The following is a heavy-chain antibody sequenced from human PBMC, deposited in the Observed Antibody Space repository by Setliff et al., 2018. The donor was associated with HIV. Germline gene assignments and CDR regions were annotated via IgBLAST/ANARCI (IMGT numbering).Heavy chain of an antibody. CDR2: IGQDGNEK. Sequence: PGGSLRLSCAASGFAFSGFWMSWARQAPGEGLQWVANIGQDGNEKYYVGSVKGRFTISRDNAKNSLYLQMNSLRADDTAVYYCAALSLRTNSVYGIISTRFDPWGQGALVTVSS. CDR1: GFAFSGFW. CDR3: AALSLRTNSVYGIISTRFDP. D-gene: IGHD2-8*01. V-gene: IGHV3-7*03. J-gene: IGHJ5*02.